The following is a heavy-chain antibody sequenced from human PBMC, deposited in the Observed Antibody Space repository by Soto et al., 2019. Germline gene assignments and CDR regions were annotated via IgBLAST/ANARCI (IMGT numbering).Heavy chain of an antibody. CDR2: MNPNSGNT. J-gene: IGHJ6*02. CDR1: GYTFTSYD. D-gene: IGHD3-16*02. Sequence: ASVKVSCKASGYTFTSYDINWVRQATGQGLEWMGWMNPNSGNTGYAQKFQGRVTMTRNTSISTAYMELSSLRSEDTAVYYCARSDYDYVWGSYRHGAFNYGMYVWG. CDR3: ARSDYDYVWGSYRHGAFNYGMYV. V-gene: IGHV1-8*01.